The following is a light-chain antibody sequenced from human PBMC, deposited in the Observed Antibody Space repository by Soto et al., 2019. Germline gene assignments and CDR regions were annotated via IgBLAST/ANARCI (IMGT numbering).Light chain of an antibody. CDR3: PQSNTWPAT. J-gene: IGKJ1*01. V-gene: IGKV3-15*01. Sequence: DIVMTQSPATLSVSPGERATLSCRASQSVSTNLAWYQQERGQAPRLLIFGAYTRATGIPARFGGSGSGTAFTLPSSSLPSEDFAVSYRPQSNTWPATFGQGTKVEIK. CDR1: QSVSTN. CDR2: GAY.